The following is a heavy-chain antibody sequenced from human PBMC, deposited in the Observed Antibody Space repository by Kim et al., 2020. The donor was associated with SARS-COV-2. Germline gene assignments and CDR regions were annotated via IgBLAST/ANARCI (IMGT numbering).Heavy chain of an antibody. D-gene: IGHD5-12*01. CDR2: IYYSGST. J-gene: IGHJ5*02. V-gene: IGHV4-59*01. Sequence: SETLSLTCTVSGGSISSYYWSWIRQPPGKGLEWIGYIYYSGSTNYNPSLKSRVTISVDTSKNQFSLKLSSVTAADTAVYYCARGGGYDYMLADCWFDPWGQGTLVTVSS. CDR3: ARGGGYDYMLADCWFDP. CDR1: GGSISSYY.